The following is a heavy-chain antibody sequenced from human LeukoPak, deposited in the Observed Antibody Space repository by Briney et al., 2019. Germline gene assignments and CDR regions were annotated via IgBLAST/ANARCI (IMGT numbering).Heavy chain of an antibody. D-gene: IGHD3-22*01. V-gene: IGHV4-31*03. CDR2: IYYSGST. J-gene: IGHJ4*02. CDR1: GGSISSGGYY. CDR3: ARTLSGYYTQTFDY. Sequence: PSEALSLTCTVSGGSISSGGYYWSWIRQHPGKGLEWIGYIYYSGSTYYNPSLKSRVTISVDTSKNQFSLKLSSVTAADTAVYYCARTLSGYYTQTFDYWGQGTLSPSPQ.